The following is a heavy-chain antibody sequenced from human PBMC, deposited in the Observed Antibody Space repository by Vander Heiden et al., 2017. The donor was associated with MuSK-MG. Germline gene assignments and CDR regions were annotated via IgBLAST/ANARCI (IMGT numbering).Heavy chain of an antibody. J-gene: IGHJ4*02. CDR2: IYYSGST. Sequence: QLQLQESGPGLAKPSETLSLTCTVSGGSISSSSYYWGWIRQPPGKGLEWIGSIYYSGSTYYNPSLKSRVTISVDTSKNQFSLKLSSVTAADTAVYYCARRDTAMVRVDYWGQGTLVTVSS. CDR1: GGSISSSSYY. CDR3: ARRDTAMVRVDY. D-gene: IGHD5-18*01. V-gene: IGHV4-39*01.